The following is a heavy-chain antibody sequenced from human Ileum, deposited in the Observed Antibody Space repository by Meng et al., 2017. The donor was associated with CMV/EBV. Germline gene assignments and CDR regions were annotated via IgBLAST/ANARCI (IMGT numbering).Heavy chain of an antibody. J-gene: IGHJ4*02. CDR3: AKGGATKDLDY. D-gene: IGHD1-26*01. Sequence: GGSLRLSCTGTGFTFGNYAMHWVRQAPGKGLEWVAYIRHDSNDKYYGDSVKGRFTISRDNSKKMVYLQMNSLGLEDTATYYCAKGGATKDLDYWGQGTLVTVSS. CDR2: IRHDSNDK. V-gene: IGHV3-30*02. CDR1: GFTFGNYA.